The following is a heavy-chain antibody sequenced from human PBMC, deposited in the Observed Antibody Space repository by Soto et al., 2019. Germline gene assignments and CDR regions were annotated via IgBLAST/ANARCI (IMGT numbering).Heavy chain of an antibody. D-gene: IGHD1-7*01. Sequence: SETLSLTCAVSGGSISSSNWWSWVRQPPGKGLEWIGEIYHSGSTNYNPSLKSRVTISVDKSKSQFSLKLSSVTAADTVVYYCAIEENWNCIDYWGQRTLVAVSS. CDR1: GGSISSSNW. V-gene: IGHV4-4*02. J-gene: IGHJ4*02. CDR3: AIEENWNCIDY. CDR2: IYHSGST.